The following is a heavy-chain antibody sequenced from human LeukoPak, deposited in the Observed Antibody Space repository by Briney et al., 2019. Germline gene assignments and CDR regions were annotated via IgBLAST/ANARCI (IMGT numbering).Heavy chain of an antibody. J-gene: IGHJ4*02. D-gene: IGHD1-26*01. Sequence: SETLSLTCTVSDGSISSSSYYWGWIRQPPGKGLEWIGSIYYSGSTYYNPSLKSRVTISVDTSKNQFSLKLSSVTAADTAVYYCARGPRGSYSVWGQGTLVTVSS. V-gene: IGHV4-39*07. CDR2: IYYSGST. CDR3: ARGPRGSYSV. CDR1: DGSISSSSYY.